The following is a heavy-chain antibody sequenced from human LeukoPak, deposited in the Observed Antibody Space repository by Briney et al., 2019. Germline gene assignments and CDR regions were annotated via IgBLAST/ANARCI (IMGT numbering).Heavy chain of an antibody. CDR3: ARDCSGGSCYFDY. CDR1: GGSISSYY. D-gene: IGHD2-15*01. J-gene: IGHJ4*02. Sequence: SETLSLTCTVSGGSISSYYWSWIRQPPGKGLEGIGYIYYSGSTNYNPSLKSGVTISVDTPKNQFSLKLSSVTAADTAVYYCARDCSGGSCYFDYWGQGTLVTVSS. V-gene: IGHV4-59*01. CDR2: IYYSGST.